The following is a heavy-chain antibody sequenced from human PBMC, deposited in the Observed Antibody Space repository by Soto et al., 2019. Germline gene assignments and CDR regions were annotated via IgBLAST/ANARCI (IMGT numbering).Heavy chain of an antibody. CDR2: IIPIFGTA. J-gene: IGHJ6*02. D-gene: IGHD3-16*02. CDR3: ARDKKIMITFGGVIVPYYYYGMDV. CDR1: GGTFSSYA. V-gene: IGHV1-69*13. Sequence: RASVKVSCKASGGTFSSYAISWVRQAPGQGLEWMGGIIPIFGTANYAQKFQGRVTITADESTSTAYMELSSLRSEDTAVYYCARDKKIMITFGGVIVPYYYYGMDVWGQGTTVTVSS.